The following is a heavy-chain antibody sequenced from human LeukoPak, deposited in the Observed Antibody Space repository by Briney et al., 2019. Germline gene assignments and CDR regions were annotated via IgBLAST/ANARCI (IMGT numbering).Heavy chain of an antibody. Sequence: PSETLSLTCTVSGGSISSSSYYWGWIRQPPGKGLEWIGSIYYSGSTYYNPSLKSRVTISVDTSKNQFSLKLSSVTAADTAVYYCAGDRDYGAIIFWGQGTMVTVSS. CDR1: GGSISSSSYY. V-gene: IGHV4-39*07. J-gene: IGHJ3*01. CDR3: AGDRDYGAIIF. D-gene: IGHD4-17*01. CDR2: IYYSGST.